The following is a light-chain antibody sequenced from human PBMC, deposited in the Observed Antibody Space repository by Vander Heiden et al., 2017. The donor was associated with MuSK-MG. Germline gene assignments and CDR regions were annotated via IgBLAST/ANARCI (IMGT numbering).Light chain of an antibody. CDR3: HHDNTGPPYT. Sequence: EIVMTQSPATLSVSPGERATLSCRASQSVNSNLAWYQQKPGQSPRLLIYGASTRATGIPARFSGSGSGTEFTLTISSLQSEDFAVYYCHHDNTGPPYTFGQGTKLEIK. J-gene: IGKJ2*01. V-gene: IGKV3-15*01. CDR2: GAS. CDR1: QSVNSN.